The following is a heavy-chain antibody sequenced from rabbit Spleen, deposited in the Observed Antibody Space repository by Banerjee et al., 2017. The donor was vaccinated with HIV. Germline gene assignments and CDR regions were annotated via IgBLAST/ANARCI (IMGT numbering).Heavy chain of an antibody. CDR3: ARDGYVSYGYATYFNL. D-gene: IGHD6-1*01. J-gene: IGHJ4*01. CDR2: IYAGKGST. Sequence: QLKETGGGLVQPGGSLTLSCKASGFDFSSYYMSWVRQAPGKGLEWIGIIYAGKGSTDYASWVNGRFTISSDNAQNTVDLQMNSLTAADTATYFCARDGYVSYGYATYFNLWGQGTLVTVS. V-gene: IGHV1S7*01. CDR1: GFDFSSYY.